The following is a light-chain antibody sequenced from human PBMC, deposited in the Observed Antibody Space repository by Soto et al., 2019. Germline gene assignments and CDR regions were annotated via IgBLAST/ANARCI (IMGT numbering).Light chain of an antibody. CDR3: QQYYSFPHT. CDR2: AAS. J-gene: IGKJ1*01. CDR1: QGISSY. V-gene: IGKV1D-8*01. Sequence: VIWMTQSPSLLSASTGDRVTISCLMSQGISSYLAWYQQKPGKAPELLIYAASTLQSGVPSRFSGSGSGTDFTLTISCLQSEDFATYYCQQYYSFPHTFGQGTKVEIK.